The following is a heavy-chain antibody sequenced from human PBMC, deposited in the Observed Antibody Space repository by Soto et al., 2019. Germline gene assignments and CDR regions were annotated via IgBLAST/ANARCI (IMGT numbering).Heavy chain of an antibody. CDR3: AMGYYDFWSGYYFDY. D-gene: IGHD3-3*01. V-gene: IGHV4-59*12. CDR1: GGSISSYY. Sequence: SETLSLTCTVSGGSISSYYWSWIRQPPGKGLEWIGYIYYSGSTNYNPSLKSRVTISVDTSKNQFSLKLSSVTAADTAVYYCAMGYYDFWSGYYFDYWGQGTLVTVSS. CDR2: IYYSGST. J-gene: IGHJ4*02.